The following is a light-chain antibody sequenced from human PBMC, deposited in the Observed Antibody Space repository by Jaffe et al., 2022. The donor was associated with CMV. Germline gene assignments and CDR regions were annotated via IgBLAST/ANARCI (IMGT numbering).Light chain of an antibody. CDR2: DAS. V-gene: IGKV3-15*01. CDR3: QQYNNWPVT. Sequence: EIVMTQSPATLSVSPGERATLSCRASQSVSTNLAWYQQKPGQPPRLLIYDASTRATGLPARFSGSGSGTQFTLTISSLQSEDFAVYYCQQYNNWPVTFGQGAKLEIK. CDR1: QSVSTN. J-gene: IGKJ2*01.